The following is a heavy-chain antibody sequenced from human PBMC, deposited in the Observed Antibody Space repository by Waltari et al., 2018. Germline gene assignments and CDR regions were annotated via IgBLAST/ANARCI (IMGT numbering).Heavy chain of an antibody. D-gene: IGHD3-10*01. V-gene: IGHV3-7*01. CDR1: GFTFGSAW. J-gene: IGHJ4*02. CDR3: ARWSRSLWL. CDR2: IKQDGTDK. Sequence: EVQLVESGGNLVQPGGSLRLSCAASGFTFGSAWMSWVRQAPGKGLELVSTIKQDGTDKYYVDSVKGRFTVSRDNAKKSLHLQMNSLRAEDTAVYYCARWSRSLWLGGQGTLVTVSS.